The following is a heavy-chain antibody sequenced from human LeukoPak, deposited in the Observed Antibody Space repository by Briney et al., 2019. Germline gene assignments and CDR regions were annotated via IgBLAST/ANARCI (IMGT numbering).Heavy chain of an antibody. CDR1: GGSFSGYY. CDR3: ARDPTWGSGYPMDY. J-gene: IGHJ4*02. Sequence: PSETLSLTCAVYGGSFSGYYWSWIRQPPGKGLEWIGEINHSGSTNYNPSLKSRVTISVGTSKNQFSLKLSSVTAADTAVYCCARDPTWGSGYPMDYWGQGTLVTVSS. CDR2: INHSGST. V-gene: IGHV4-34*01. D-gene: IGHD5-12*01.